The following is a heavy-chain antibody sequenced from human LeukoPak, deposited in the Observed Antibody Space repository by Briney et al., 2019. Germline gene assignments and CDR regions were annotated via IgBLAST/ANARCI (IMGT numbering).Heavy chain of an antibody. V-gene: IGHV4-4*07. Sequence: SETLSLTCTVSGGSISSYYWSWIRQPAGKGLEWIGRIYTSGSTNYNPSLKSRVTISVDTSKNQFSLKLSSVTAADTAVYYCARDHGSCSSTSCYYYYYYMDVWGKGTTVTVSS. CDR3: ARDHGSCSSTSCYYYYYYMDV. D-gene: IGHD2-2*01. CDR1: GGSISSYY. J-gene: IGHJ6*03. CDR2: IYTSGST.